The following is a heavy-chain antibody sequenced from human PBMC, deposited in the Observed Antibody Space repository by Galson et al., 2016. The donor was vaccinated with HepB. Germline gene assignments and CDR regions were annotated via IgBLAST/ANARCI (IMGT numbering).Heavy chain of an antibody. D-gene: IGHD4-17*01. J-gene: IGHJ6*02. CDR1: GYTFTNYY. CDR3: ARPLLPFSGDNGYYYYGFDV. CDR2: IHPTSGSP. Sequence: SVKVSCKASGYTFTNYYMHWVRQAPGQGLEWMGLIHPTSGSPNYAQKFQDRAAMTRDTSTSTVYMEMSSLRSEDTAVYYCARPLLPFSGDNGYYYYGFDVWGQGTTVTVSS. V-gene: IGHV1-46*01.